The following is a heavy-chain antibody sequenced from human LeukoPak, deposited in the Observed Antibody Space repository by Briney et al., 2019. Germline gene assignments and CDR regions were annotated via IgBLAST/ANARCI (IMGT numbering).Heavy chain of an antibody. J-gene: IGHJ4*02. CDR1: LNSFTSYW. CDR2: IYPGDSDT. V-gene: IGHV5-51*01. D-gene: IGHD6-19*01. Sequence: GESLKISCKCSLNSFTSYWIGWVRQMPGKGLEWMGIIYPGDSDTRYSPSFQGQVTISADKSISTAYLQWSSLKASDTAMYSRASVRNGAVAVDYWGQGTPVTVSS. CDR3: ASVRNGAVAVDY.